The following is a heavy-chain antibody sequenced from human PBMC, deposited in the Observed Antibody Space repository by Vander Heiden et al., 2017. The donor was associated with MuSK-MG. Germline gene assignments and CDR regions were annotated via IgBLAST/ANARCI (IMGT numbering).Heavy chain of an antibody. Sequence: QVQLQESGPGLVKPSQTLSLICTVSGDSISSRSTHWSWIRQPAGKGREYIGRIYTSGSTNYNPALKSRVTMSVDTSKNQFSLRLTSVTAADTAVYYCARQTGLRNFDLWGRGTLVTVSS. CDR2: IYTSGST. V-gene: IGHV4-61*02. CDR3: ARQTGLRNFDL. D-gene: IGHD3-10*01. CDR1: GDSISSRSTH. J-gene: IGHJ2*01.